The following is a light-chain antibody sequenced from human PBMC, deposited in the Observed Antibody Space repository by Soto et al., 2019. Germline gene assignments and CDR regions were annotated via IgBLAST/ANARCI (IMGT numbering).Light chain of an antibody. CDR3: QHYGDSRT. V-gene: IGKV3-20*01. CDR1: QSVNNNY. CDR2: GAS. Sequence: EIVLTQSPGTLSLSPGERASLFCRASQSVNNNYLAWYQQKPGQAPRLLIYGASTRATGIPDRFSGSGSGTDLTLPITRLEPEDFAVYFCQHYGDSRTFGQGTKVEIK. J-gene: IGKJ1*01.